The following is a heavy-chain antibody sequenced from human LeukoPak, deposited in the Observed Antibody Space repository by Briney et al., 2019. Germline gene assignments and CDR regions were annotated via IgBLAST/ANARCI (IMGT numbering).Heavy chain of an antibody. CDR1: GFTLSTYA. CDR3: AREHFWSGYYILFDY. J-gene: IGHJ4*02. D-gene: IGHD3-3*02. V-gene: IGHV3-21*01. CDR2: TSSSDAGT. Sequence: GGSLRLSCAASGFTLSTYAMSWVRQTPGKGLEWVAATSSSDAGTYHADSVKGRFTISRDNAKNSLYLQMNSLRAEDTAVYYCAREHFWSGYYILFDYWGQGTLVTVSS.